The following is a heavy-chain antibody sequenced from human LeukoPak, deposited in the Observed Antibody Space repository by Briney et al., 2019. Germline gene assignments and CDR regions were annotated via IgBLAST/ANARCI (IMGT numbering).Heavy chain of an antibody. Sequence: ASVKVSCKASGGTFSSYAISWVRQAPGQGLEWMGRIIPILGIANYAQKFQGRVTITADKSTSTAYMELSSLRSEDTAVYYCAVRYEEMATITFDYWGQGTLVTVSS. J-gene: IGHJ4*02. CDR3: AVRYEEMATITFDY. CDR1: GGTFSSYA. V-gene: IGHV1-69*04. D-gene: IGHD5-24*01. CDR2: IIPILGIA.